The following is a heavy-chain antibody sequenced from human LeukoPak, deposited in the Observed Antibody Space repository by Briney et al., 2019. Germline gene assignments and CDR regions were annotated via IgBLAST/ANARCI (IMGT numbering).Heavy chain of an antibody. Sequence: GGSLRLSCAASGFTFNNFWMHWVRQAPGQGLVWVSRINNKGTETVYADSVKGRFTISRDNAKNTLYLQMNSLRAEDTAIYYCVRGSFGPDIWGQGTMVTVSS. CDR1: GFTFNNFW. CDR2: INNKGTET. V-gene: IGHV3-74*01. D-gene: IGHD3/OR15-3a*01. J-gene: IGHJ3*02. CDR3: VRGSFGPDI.